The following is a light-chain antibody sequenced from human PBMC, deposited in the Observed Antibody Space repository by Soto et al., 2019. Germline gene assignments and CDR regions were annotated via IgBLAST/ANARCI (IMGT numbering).Light chain of an antibody. J-gene: IGKJ2*01. CDR2: AAT. CDR1: QSINNY. Sequence: DIQMTQSPSSLSASLGDRVTITCRASQSINNYLNWYQQEEGKAPKLLIYAATSLQSGVPSRFSRSGSETEFTLTISSLQPGDFATYYCQQSYNSPYTFGLGTKLEIK. V-gene: IGKV1-39*01. CDR3: QQSYNSPYT.